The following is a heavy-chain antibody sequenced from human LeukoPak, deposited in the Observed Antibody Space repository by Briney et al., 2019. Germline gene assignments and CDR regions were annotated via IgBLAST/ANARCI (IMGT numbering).Heavy chain of an antibody. CDR3: ARAHDAFDI. CDR1: GFTFSSYA. Sequence: HTGGSLRLSCAASGFTFSSYAMSWVRQAPGKGLEWASAISGSGGSTYYADSVKGRFTISRDNSKNTLYLQMNSLRAEDTAVYYCARAHDAFDIWGQGTMVTVSS. J-gene: IGHJ3*02. V-gene: IGHV3-23*01. CDR2: ISGSGGST.